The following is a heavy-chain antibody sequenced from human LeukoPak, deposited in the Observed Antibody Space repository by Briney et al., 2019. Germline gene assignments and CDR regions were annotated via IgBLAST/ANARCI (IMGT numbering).Heavy chain of an antibody. Sequence: GGSLRLSCAASGFGFSSYWMTWVRQAPGKGLEWVGNIKPDGSGKNYVDSVKGRFTISRDNAKNSLYLQMRGLRVEDTAVYYCSSQPAVLDLDCWGQGTLVAVSS. CDR3: SSQPAVLDLDC. CDR1: GFGFSSYW. V-gene: IGHV3-7*01. CDR2: IKPDGSGK. D-gene: IGHD6-19*01. J-gene: IGHJ4*02.